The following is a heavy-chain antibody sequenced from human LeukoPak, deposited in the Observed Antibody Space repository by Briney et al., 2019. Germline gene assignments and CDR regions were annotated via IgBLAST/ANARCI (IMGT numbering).Heavy chain of an antibody. CDR2: MYTSGTI. CDR1: GGSISSGSYY. V-gene: IGHV4-61*02. D-gene: IGHD4/OR15-4a*01. Sequence: SETLSLTCTVSGGSISSGSYYWSWIRQPAGKGLEWIGRMYTSGTIYYNPSPKSRVTISIDTSKNQFSLKLRSVKAADTAVYYCARINGRDYYFDYWGQGTLVTVSS. J-gene: IGHJ4*02. CDR3: ARINGRDYYFDY.